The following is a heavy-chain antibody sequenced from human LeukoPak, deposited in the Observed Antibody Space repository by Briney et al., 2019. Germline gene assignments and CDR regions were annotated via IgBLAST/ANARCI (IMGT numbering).Heavy chain of an antibody. Sequence: NPSETLSLTCTVSGGSISSYYWSWIRQPPGKGLEWIGYIYYSGSTNYNPFLKSRVTISVDTSKNQFSLKLSSVTAADTAVYYCARGWITMVRGVPYHYYGMDVWGQGTTVTVSS. CDR1: GGSISSYY. CDR3: ARGWITMVRGVPYHYYGMDV. J-gene: IGHJ6*02. CDR2: IYYSGST. D-gene: IGHD3-10*01. V-gene: IGHV4-59*12.